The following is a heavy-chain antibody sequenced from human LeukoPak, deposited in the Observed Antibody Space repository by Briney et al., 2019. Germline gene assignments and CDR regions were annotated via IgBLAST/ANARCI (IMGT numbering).Heavy chain of an antibody. J-gene: IGHJ1*01. D-gene: IGHD2/OR15-2a*01. Sequence: GGSLRLSCAASGFGFNIYSMNWVRQAPGRGLEWVSSMSSSSSYIYYADSVKGRFTISRDNARNSLYLQVNSLRVEDTAMYYCAIIGTPGETEYYRLWGQGTLVTVSS. CDR1: GFGFNIYS. V-gene: IGHV3-21*01. CDR3: AIIGTPGETEYYRL. CDR2: MSSSSSYI.